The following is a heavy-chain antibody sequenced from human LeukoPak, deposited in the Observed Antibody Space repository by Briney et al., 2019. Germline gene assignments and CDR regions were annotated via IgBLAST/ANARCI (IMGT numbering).Heavy chain of an antibody. CDR2: IKKDGSEK. CDR1: GLSISTSW. J-gene: IGHJ4*02. CDR3: ARVRGYFDY. Sequence: GGSLRLSCVASGLSISTSWMSWVRQSPGKGLEWLASIKKDGSEKYYVDSVRGRFTISRDNGENSVFLGMNNLRVDDTAVYYCARVRGYFDYWGQGTRVTVSS. V-gene: IGHV3-7*03.